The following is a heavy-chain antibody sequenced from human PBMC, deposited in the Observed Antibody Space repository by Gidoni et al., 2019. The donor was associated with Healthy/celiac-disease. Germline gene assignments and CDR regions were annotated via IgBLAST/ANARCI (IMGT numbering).Heavy chain of an antibody. V-gene: IGHV3-23*01. CDR1: GFTFSSYA. CDR2: ISGSGGST. CDR3: ATPGRWELLGRGAFDI. D-gene: IGHD1-26*01. Sequence: EVQLLESGGGLVQPGGSLRLSCAASGFTFSSYAMGWVRQAPGKGLEWVSAISGSGGSTYYADSVKGRFTISRDNSKNTLYLQMNSLRAEDTAVYYCATPGRWELLGRGAFDIWGQGTMVTVSS. J-gene: IGHJ3*02.